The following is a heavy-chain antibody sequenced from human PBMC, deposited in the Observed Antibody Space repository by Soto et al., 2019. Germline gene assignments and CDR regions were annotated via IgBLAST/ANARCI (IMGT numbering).Heavy chain of an antibody. V-gene: IGHV4-59*01. CDR3: ARVESRIYHSFHY. J-gene: IGHJ4*02. D-gene: IGHD3-3*01. CDR2: IYYSGST. CDR1: GGSISSYY. Sequence: QGELQESGPGLVKPSETLSLTCTVSGGSISSYYWSWIRQPPGKGLEWIGYIYYSGSTNYNPSLKSRVTISVDTSKNQFSLKLSSVTAADTAVYYCARVESRIYHSFHYWGQGTLVTVSS.